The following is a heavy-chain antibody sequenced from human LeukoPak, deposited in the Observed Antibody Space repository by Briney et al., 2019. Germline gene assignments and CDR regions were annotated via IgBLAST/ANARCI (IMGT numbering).Heavy chain of an antibody. CDR2: INHSGST. V-gene: IGHV4-34*01. D-gene: IGHD6-13*01. Sequence: SETLSLTCAVYGGSFSGYYWSWIRQPPGKGLEWIGEINHSGSTNYSPSLKSRVTISVDTSKNQFSLKLSSVTAADTAVYYCARVRLLMAAAAGLFDPWGQGTLVTVSS. J-gene: IGHJ5*02. CDR1: GGSFSGYY. CDR3: ARVRLLMAAAAGLFDP.